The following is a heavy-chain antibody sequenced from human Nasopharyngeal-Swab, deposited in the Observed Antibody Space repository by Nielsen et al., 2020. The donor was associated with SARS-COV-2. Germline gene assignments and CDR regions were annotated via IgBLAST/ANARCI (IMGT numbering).Heavy chain of an antibody. CDR1: GFSLTTSVMC. CDR3: ARTPYGDYSDY. J-gene: IGHJ4*02. Sequence: SGPTLVKPTQTLTLTCTFSGFSLTTSVMCVSWIRPPPGKTLEWLALLDWDDNKYYSTSLKTRLTITKDTSKNQVVLTMTNMDPVDTATYYCARTPYGDYSDYWGQGTLVTVSS. D-gene: IGHD4-17*01. CDR2: LDWDDNK. V-gene: IGHV2-70*01.